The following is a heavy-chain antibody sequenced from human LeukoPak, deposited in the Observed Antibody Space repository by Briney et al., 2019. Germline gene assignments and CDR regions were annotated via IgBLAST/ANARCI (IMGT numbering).Heavy chain of an antibody. Sequence: GGSLRLSCAASGFTFDDYAMHWVRHAPGKGLEWVSGISWNSGSIVYADSVKGRFTISRDNAKNSLYLQMNSLRAEDTALYYCAKDIRGYSSGWYAPFDYWGQGTPVTVSS. V-gene: IGHV3-9*01. CDR1: GFTFDDYA. J-gene: IGHJ4*02. CDR2: ISWNSGSI. D-gene: IGHD6-19*01. CDR3: AKDIRGYSSGWYAPFDY.